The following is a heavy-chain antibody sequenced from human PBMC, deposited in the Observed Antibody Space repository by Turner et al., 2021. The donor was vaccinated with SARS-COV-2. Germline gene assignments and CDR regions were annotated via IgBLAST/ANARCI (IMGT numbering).Heavy chain of an antibody. CDR3: SKADRIMIVVVITLFDY. V-gene: IGHV3-23*01. CDR2: ISGSGGST. CDR1: AVTFSSYA. Sequence: VQLLESGGGLVQPGWSLRLSCAASAVTFSSYAMRWVRQAPGKGLEWVAAISGSGGSTYYADSVKGRFTISRDNSKNTLYLQMNSLRAEDTAVYYCSKADRIMIVVVITLFDYWGQGTLVTVSS. J-gene: IGHJ4*02. D-gene: IGHD3-22*01.